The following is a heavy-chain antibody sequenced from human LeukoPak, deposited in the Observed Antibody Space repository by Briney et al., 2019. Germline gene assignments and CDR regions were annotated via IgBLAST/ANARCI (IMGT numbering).Heavy chain of an antibody. CDR1: GFTASNNY. J-gene: IGHJ4*02. V-gene: IGHV3-66*02. Sequence: PGGSLRLSCAASGFTASNNYMSWARQAPGKGLEWVSVIYSGGSTYYADSVRGRFTISRDNSKNTLYLQMNSLRAEDTAVYYCARVTMVRGVILFDYWGQGTLVTVSS. CDR2: IYSGGST. CDR3: ARVTMVRGVILFDY. D-gene: IGHD3-10*01.